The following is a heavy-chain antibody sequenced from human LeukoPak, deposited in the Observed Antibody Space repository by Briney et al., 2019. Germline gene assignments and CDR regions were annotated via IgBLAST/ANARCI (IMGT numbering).Heavy chain of an antibody. CDR2: MNPNSGYT. CDR3: ARVAGSIDY. CDR1: GYTFTTYD. J-gene: IGHJ4*02. Sequence: GASVNVSCTASGYTFTTYDINWVRQATGQGLEWMGWMNPNSGYTGFAQKFQGRVTFTRATSISTAYMELSSLRSEDTAVYYCARVAGSIDYWGQGTLVTVSS. V-gene: IGHV1-8*03. D-gene: IGHD6-19*01.